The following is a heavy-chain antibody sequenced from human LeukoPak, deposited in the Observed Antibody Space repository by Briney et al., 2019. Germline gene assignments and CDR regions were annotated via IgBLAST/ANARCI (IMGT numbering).Heavy chain of an antibody. CDR2: INHSGST. Sequence: PSETLSLTCAVYGGSFSGYYWSWVRQPPGKGLEWIGGINHSGSTNYNPSLKSRVTISVDTSKNQFSLKVRSVTAADTAIYYCARRLHQLPIDYWGQGTLVTVSS. D-gene: IGHD2-2*01. CDR3: ARRLHQLPIDY. CDR1: GGSFSGYY. J-gene: IGHJ4*02. V-gene: IGHV4-34*01.